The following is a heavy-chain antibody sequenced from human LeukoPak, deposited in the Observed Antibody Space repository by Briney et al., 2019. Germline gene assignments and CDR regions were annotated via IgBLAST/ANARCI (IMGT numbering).Heavy chain of an antibody. V-gene: IGHV4-30-2*01. CDR1: GGSISSGGYS. CDR2: IYHSGSI. J-gene: IGHJ4*02. D-gene: IGHD2-15*01. Sequence: SETLSLTCAVSGGSISSGGYSWSWIRQPPGKGLEWIGYIYHSGSIYYNPSLKSRVTISVDTSKNQFSLKLSSVTAADTAVYYCARTAGIGSRGSHHDYWGQGALVTVSS. CDR3: ARTAGIGSRGSHHDY.